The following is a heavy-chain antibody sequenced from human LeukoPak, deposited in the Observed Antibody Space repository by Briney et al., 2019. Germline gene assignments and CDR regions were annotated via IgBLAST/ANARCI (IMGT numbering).Heavy chain of an antibody. V-gene: IGHV3-9*01. CDR3: AKDLESGSGWYVPARRASFDY. J-gene: IGHJ4*02. CDR2: ISWNSGSI. Sequence: GRSVRLSCAASGFTFDDYAMHWVRQAPGKGLEWVSGISWNSGSIGYADSVKGRFTISRDNAKNSLYLQMNSLRAEDTALYYCAKDLESGSGWYVPARRASFDYWGQGTLVTVSS. CDR1: GFTFDDYA. D-gene: IGHD6-19*01.